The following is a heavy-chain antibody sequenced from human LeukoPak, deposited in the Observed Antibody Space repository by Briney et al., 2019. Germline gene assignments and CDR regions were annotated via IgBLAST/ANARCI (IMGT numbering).Heavy chain of an antibody. CDR2: IRSSSSYI. Sequence: PGGSLRLSCAASGFTFSSYSMNRVRQAPGKGLEWVSSIRSSSSYIYYADSVKGRFTISRDNAKNSLYLQMNSLRAEDTAVYYCARDDWFDPWGQGTLVTVSS. CDR1: GFTFSSYS. CDR3: ARDDWFDP. J-gene: IGHJ5*02. V-gene: IGHV3-21*01.